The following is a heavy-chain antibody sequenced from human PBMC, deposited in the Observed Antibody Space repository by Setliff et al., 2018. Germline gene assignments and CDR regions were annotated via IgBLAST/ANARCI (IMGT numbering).Heavy chain of an antibody. CDR2: IYYSGNT. CDR3: ARQLYYYGTPGYFDY. V-gene: IGHV4-30-4*08. J-gene: IGHJ4*02. CDR1: GGSISSGDYY. D-gene: IGHD3-10*01. Sequence: SETLSLTCTVSGGSISSGDYYWTWIRQPPGKGLEWIGFIYYSGNTFYNPSLKSRLTISVDTSRNLFSLKLSSVTAADTAVYYCARQLYYYGTPGYFDYWGQGTLVTVSS.